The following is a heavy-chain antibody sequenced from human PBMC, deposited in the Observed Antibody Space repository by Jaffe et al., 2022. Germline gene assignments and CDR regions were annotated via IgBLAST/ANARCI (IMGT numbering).Heavy chain of an antibody. CDR1: GFTFSNYW. V-gene: IGHV3-74*01. J-gene: IGHJ4*02. CDR2: INPDGRTT. Sequence: EVQLVESGGGLVQPGGSLRLSCAASGFTFSNYWMHWVRQAPGKGLVWVSRINPDGRTTTYADPAKGRFTISRDNAKNTLYLQMDSLRAEDTAVYYCARGFHEGSVSTTLYWGQGTLVTVSS. D-gene: IGHD1-1*01. CDR3: ARGFHEGSVSTTLY.